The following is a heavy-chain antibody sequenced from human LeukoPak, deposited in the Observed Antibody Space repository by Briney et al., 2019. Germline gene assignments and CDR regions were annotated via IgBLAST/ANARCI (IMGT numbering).Heavy chain of an antibody. J-gene: IGHJ6*03. D-gene: IGHD2-15*01. CDR3: ASGLSWMPLDSPLVVAADLYYHYMDV. CDR1: GYTFSTYD. V-gene: IGHV1-8*01. CDR2: MNPKCGKT. Sequence: GASVTVPCKAAGYTFSTYDSSWVRQAGGQGLEWMGWMNPKCGKTDYAQKFQGRVTITRNNSISTAYMELSSMRPEATAVYYCASGLSWMPLDSPLVVAADLYYHYMDVWGKGTPVTVSS.